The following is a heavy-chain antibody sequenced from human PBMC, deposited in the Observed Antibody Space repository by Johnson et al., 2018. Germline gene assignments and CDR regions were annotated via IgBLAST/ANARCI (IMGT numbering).Heavy chain of an antibody. CDR1: GFTLSNYA. CDR2: ISYNGGRT. V-gene: IGHV3-23*04. Sequence: VQLVQSGGGLVQPGGSLRLSCAVSGFTLSNYAMDLVRQAPGKGLEWVSGISYNGGRTYYADSVNGRFTISRDNSKNKLYLHLNSLRADDTAVYYCVKERITMIVRGGAFDFWGQGTMVTVSS. J-gene: IGHJ3*01. D-gene: IGHD3-22*01. CDR3: VKERITMIVRGGAFDF.